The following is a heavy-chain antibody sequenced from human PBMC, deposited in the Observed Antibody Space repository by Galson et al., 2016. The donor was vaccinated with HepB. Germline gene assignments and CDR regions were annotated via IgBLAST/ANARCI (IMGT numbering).Heavy chain of an antibody. CDR1: FSSYA. Sequence: FSSYAMHWVRQAPGQGLEWMGWINTNTGNPTYAQGFTGRFVFSLDTSASTTYLQISSLKAEDTAVYYCARDGGTYPYQFDYWGQGTLVTVSS. CDR3: ARDGGTYPYQFDY. CDR2: INTNTGNP. J-gene: IGHJ4*02. D-gene: IGHD1-26*01. V-gene: IGHV7-4-1*02.